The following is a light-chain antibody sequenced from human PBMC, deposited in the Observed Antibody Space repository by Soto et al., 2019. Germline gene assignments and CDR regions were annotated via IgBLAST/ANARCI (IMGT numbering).Light chain of an antibody. Sequence: DIQMTQSPSSLSASVGDRVTITFRASQSISSYLNWYQQKPGKAPKLLIYAASSLQSGVPSRFSGSGSGTDFTLTISSLQPEDFATYYCQQSYSTPLTCGGGTKVEIK. CDR3: QQSYSTPLT. V-gene: IGKV1-39*01. J-gene: IGKJ4*01. CDR2: AAS. CDR1: QSISSY.